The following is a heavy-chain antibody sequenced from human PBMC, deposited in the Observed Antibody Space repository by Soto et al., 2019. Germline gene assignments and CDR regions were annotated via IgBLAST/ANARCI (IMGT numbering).Heavy chain of an antibody. V-gene: IGHV1-69*08. Sequence: QVQLMQSRAEVKKPGSSVKVSCRASGGAFNSYTISWVRQAPGHGLEWMGTIIPIVGRPNYAQKFQGRVSITADKSTSAAFLELSNLRSDDTAIYYCARVRGPGDYWGQGTLVTVSS. J-gene: IGHJ4*02. CDR2: IIPIVGRP. CDR3: ARVRGPGDY. CDR1: GGAFNSYT. D-gene: IGHD3-10*01.